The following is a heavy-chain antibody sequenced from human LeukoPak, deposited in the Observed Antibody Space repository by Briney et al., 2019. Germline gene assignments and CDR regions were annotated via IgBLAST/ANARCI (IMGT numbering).Heavy chain of an antibody. CDR3: ASSRLAQMDFDY. CDR2: ISSSSTI. Sequence: GGSLRLSCAASGFTFSDNYMSWIRQAPGKGLEWVSYISSSSTIYYADSVKGRFTISRDNAKNSLYLQMNSLRDEDTAVYYCASSRLAQMDFDYWGQGTLVTVSS. J-gene: IGHJ4*02. CDR1: GFTFSDNY. D-gene: IGHD3-9*01. V-gene: IGHV3-11*04.